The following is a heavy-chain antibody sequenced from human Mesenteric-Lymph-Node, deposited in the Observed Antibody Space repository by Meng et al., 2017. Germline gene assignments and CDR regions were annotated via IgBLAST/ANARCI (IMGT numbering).Heavy chain of an antibody. V-gene: IGHV3-23*01. J-gene: IGHJ5*01. CDR1: GFVFSNYE. Sequence: GGSLRLSCVASGFVFSNYEMNWVRQAPGKGLEWVSGISGSGYSTYHADSVKGRFTISRDNSKNTLYLQMNSLRAEDTAVYYCAKDFGYGDYRGFDSWGQGTLVTVSS. D-gene: IGHD4-17*01. CDR3: AKDFGYGDYRGFDS. CDR2: ISGSGYST.